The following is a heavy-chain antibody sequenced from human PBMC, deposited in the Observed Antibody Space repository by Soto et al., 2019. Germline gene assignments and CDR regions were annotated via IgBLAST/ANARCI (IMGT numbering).Heavy chain of an antibody. J-gene: IGHJ4*02. CDR3: ARDRSTSDY. CDR1: GYTFSSYG. Sequence: QVQLVQSGAEVKKPGASVRVSCKASGYTFSSYGISWVRQAPGQGLEWMGWIRPDSGNTDYAQKFEGRVTMTADTATSTAYMELRSLRSDDTAVYYCARDRSTSDYWGQGTLVTVSS. V-gene: IGHV1-18*01. D-gene: IGHD2-2*01. CDR2: IRPDSGNT.